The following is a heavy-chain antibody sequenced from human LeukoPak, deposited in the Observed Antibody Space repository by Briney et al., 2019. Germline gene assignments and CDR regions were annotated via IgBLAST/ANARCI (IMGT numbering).Heavy chain of an antibody. CDR2: ISGSGGST. D-gene: IGHD4-17*01. V-gene: IGHV3-23*01. Sequence: GGSLRLSCAASGFTFSSYAVSWVRQAPGKGLEWVSAISGSGGSTYYADSVKGRFTISRDNSKNTLYLQMNSLRAEDTAVYYCAKDLPPDYGDYEYYYYYYGMDVWGQGTTVTVSS. J-gene: IGHJ6*02. CDR1: GFTFSSYA. CDR3: AKDLPPDYGDYEYYYYYYGMDV.